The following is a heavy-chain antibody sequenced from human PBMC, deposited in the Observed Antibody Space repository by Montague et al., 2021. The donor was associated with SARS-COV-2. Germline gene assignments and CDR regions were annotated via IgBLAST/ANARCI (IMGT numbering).Heavy chain of an antibody. D-gene: IGHD6-13*01. J-gene: IGHJ4*02. CDR2: TYYRSKWYY. CDR3: ARDPRYSLSWSFDY. CDR1: GDSVSSNTAA. V-gene: IGHV6-1*01. Sequence: CAISGDSVSSNTAAWNWIRQSPSRGLEWLGRTYYRSKWYYDYAVSVKSQMTISPDTSKNQFSLQLSSVTPEDGAVYYCARDPRYSLSWSFDYWGQGTLVTVSS.